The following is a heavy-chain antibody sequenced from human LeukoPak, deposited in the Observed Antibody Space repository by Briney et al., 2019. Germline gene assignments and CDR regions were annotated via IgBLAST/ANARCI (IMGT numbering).Heavy chain of an antibody. CDR2: ISAYNGNT. J-gene: IGHJ4*02. CDR1: GYTFTSYG. CDR3: ARGVRIVRGVIMGPFDY. Sequence: GASVKVSCKASGYTFTSYGISWVRQAPGQGLEWMGWISAYNGNTNYAQKLQGRVTMTTDTPTSTAYMELRSLRSDDTAVYYCARGVRIVRGVIMGPFDYWGQGTLVTVSS. V-gene: IGHV1-18*01. D-gene: IGHD3-10*01.